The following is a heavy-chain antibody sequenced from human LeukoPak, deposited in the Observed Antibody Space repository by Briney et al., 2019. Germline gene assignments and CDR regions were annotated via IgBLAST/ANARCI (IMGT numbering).Heavy chain of an antibody. V-gene: IGHV3-74*01. CDR1: GFTFSDTW. J-gene: IGHJ4*02. CDR2: IRSDGSDT. Sequence: PGGSLRLSCAASGFTFSDTWMHWVRQAPGEGLVWVSRIRSDGSDTRYAESVKGRFTISRDNAKNTLYLLRAEDTAVYYCARDWFHAIDYWGQGTLVTVSS. CDR3: ARDWFHAIDY. D-gene: IGHD2/OR15-2a*01.